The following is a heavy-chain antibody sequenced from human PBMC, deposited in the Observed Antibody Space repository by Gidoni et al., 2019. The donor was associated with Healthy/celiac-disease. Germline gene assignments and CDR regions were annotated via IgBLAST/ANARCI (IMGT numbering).Heavy chain of an antibody. CDR3: AKDAITYGSGIDDAFDI. CDR1: VFPFSNYA. CDR2: ISGSGGRT. J-gene: IGHJ3*02. Sequence: EVQLLESGGGLVQPGGSLRLSCAASVFPFSNYAMGWVRKAPGKGLEWVSAISGSGGRTYYADSVKGRFTISRDNSKNTLYLQMNSLRAEDTAVYYCAKDAITYGSGIDDAFDIWGQGTMVTVSS. V-gene: IGHV3-23*01. D-gene: IGHD3-10*01.